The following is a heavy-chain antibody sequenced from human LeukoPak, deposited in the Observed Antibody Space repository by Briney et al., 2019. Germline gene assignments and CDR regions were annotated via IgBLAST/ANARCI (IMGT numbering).Heavy chain of an antibody. V-gene: IGHV3-23*01. J-gene: IGHJ4*02. Sequence: GGSLRLSCVGSGFTFSSHDMIWVRQAPGKGLEWVSDIGGRDARINYADSVKGRFTISRDNSKNTVYLQMSSLRVEDTAIYYCAREGQYCSSSACQFDYWGQGTLVTVSS. CDR1: GFTFSSHD. CDR3: AREGQYCSSSACQFDY. CDR2: IGGRDARI. D-gene: IGHD2-2*01.